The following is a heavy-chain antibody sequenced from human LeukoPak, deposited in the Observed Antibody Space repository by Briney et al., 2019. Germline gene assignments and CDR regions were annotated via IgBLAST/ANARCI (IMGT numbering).Heavy chain of an antibody. CDR2: IKHDRSEK. V-gene: IGHV3-7*01. CDR3: ARAPREWLLGYHFEY. J-gene: IGHJ4*02. Sequence: GGSLRLSCAASGFTFSSYWMSWVRQAPGKGLEWVANIKHDRSEKYYVDSVKGRFAISRDNGKNSLYLQMNSLRVEDMAVYYCARAPREWLLGYHFEYWGQGTLVTVSS. D-gene: IGHD3-3*01. CDR1: GFTFSSYW.